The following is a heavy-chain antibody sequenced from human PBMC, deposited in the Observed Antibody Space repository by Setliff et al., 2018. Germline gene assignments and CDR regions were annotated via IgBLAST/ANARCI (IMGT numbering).Heavy chain of an antibody. D-gene: IGHD7-27*01. V-gene: IGHV4-38-2*01. CDR2: IYYRGST. CDR1: GYSISSGYN. Sequence: ASETLSLTCAVSGYSISSGYNWGWIRQPPGKGLEWIAGIYYRGSTSYNSSLKSRVSISVDTSKNQFSLNLNSVTAADTAVYYCATLTGDRGVDYWGQGRLVTVSS. CDR3: ATLTGDRGVDY. J-gene: IGHJ4*02.